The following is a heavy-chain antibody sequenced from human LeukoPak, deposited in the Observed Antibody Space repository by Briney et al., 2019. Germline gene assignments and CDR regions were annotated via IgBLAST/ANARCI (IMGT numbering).Heavy chain of an antibody. CDR2: TYYRSKWLH. CDR3: ARNLSPDFDY. CDR1: GDTASSSSAA. D-gene: IGHD1-14*01. J-gene: IGHJ4*02. Sequence: SQTLSLTFAISGDTASSSSAAWNWIRQSPSRGLEWLGRTYYRSKWLHEYALSVESRISINPDTSKNQFSLQLNSVTPEDTAVYYCARNLSPDFDYWGQGTLVTVSS. V-gene: IGHV6-1*01.